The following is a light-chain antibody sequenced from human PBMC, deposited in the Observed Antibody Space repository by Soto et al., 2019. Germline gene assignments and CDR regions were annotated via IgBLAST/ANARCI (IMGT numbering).Light chain of an antibody. CDR3: SSYVDIYTYV. CDR2: DVN. J-gene: IGLJ1*01. CDR1: SSDIGHYNY. Sequence: QSVLTQPRSVSGSPGQSVAISCTGTSSDIGHYNYVSWYQQHPGKAPKLLIYDVNRRPSGVPDRFSGSKSGNTASLTISGLQSEDEADYYCSSYVDIYTYVFGPGTKLTVL. V-gene: IGLV2-11*01.